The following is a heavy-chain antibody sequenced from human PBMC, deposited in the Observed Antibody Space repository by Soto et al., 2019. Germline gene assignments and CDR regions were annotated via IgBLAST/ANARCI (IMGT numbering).Heavy chain of an antibody. V-gene: IGHV3-11*01. Sequence: GGSLRLSCAASGFTFSDYYMSWIRQAPGKGLEWVSYISSSGSTIYYADSVKGRFTISRDNAKNSLYLQMSSLGAEDTAVYYCAKDKTGASAGTLFAYWGQGTQVTVSS. D-gene: IGHD6-13*01. CDR2: ISSSGSTI. CDR3: AKDKTGASAGTLFAY. J-gene: IGHJ4*02. CDR1: GFTFSDYY.